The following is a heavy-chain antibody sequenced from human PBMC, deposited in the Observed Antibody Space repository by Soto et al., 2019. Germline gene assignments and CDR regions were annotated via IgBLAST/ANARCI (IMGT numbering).Heavy chain of an antibody. CDR1: GFTFSSYS. Sequence: EVQLVESGGGLVKPGGSLRLSCAASGFTFSSYSMNWVRQAPGKGLEWVSSISSSSSYIYYADSVKGRFTISRDNAKNSLYLQMNSLRAEDTAVYYCAREFDYYDSSGYTYCGQGTLVTVSS. CDR2: ISSSSSYI. V-gene: IGHV3-21*01. CDR3: AREFDYYDSSGYTY. D-gene: IGHD3-22*01. J-gene: IGHJ4*02.